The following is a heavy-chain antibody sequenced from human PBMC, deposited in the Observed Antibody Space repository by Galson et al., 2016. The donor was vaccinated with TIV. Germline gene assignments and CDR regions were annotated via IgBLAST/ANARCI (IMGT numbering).Heavy chain of an antibody. J-gene: IGHJ3*02. CDR1: GGTLSNDP. CDR3: AKGYEGFNDAFDI. D-gene: IGHD5-18*01. V-gene: IGHV1-69*10. CDR2: IIPIAGIS. Sequence: SVKVSCKASGGTLSNDPITWVRQAPGQGLEWMGGIIPIAGISDNSQKFQGRVSITADVSTNTVYMELNSLRAEDTAVYYCAKGYEGFNDAFDIWGRGTMVTVSS.